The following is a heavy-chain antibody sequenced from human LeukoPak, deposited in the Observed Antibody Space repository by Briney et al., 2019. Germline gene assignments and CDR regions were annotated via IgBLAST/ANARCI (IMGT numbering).Heavy chain of an antibody. CDR3: ARDGSSYYFDY. CDR2: IYYSGST. Sequence: SETLSLTCTVSGGSVSSGSYYWSWIRQPPGKGLEWIGYIYYSGSTNYNPSLKSRVTISVDTSKNQFSLKLSSVTAADTAVYYRARDGSSYYFDYWGQGALVTVSS. J-gene: IGHJ4*02. CDR1: GGSVSSGSYY. D-gene: IGHD6-6*01. V-gene: IGHV4-61*01.